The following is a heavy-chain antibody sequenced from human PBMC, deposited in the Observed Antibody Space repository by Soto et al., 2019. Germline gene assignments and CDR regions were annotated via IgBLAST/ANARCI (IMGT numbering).Heavy chain of an antibody. CDR1: GASTSSRDYY. Sequence: PSETLSLTCTVPGASTSSRDYYWGWIRQPPGKGLEWIGSIYYTGSTYHNPSLKSRVTMSVDTPRTQFSLKLSSVTAADTALYYCTRGAGAPWVRFDYWGRGTLVTVSS. CDR2: IYYTGST. V-gene: IGHV4-39*01. CDR3: TRGAGAPWVRFDY. J-gene: IGHJ4*02.